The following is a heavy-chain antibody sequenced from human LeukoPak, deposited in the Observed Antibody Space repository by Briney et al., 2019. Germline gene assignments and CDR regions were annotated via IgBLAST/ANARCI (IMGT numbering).Heavy chain of an antibody. D-gene: IGHD3-10*01. CDR1: GGSISRYY. J-gene: IGHJ4*02. Sequence: SETLSLTCTVSGGSISRYYWSWIRQPPGKGLEGIGYIYYSGSTNYNPSLKSRVTISVDTSKTQFSLKLSSVTAADTAVYYCARGITMVRGAEPYYFDYWGQETLVTVSS. CDR2: IYYSGST. CDR3: ARGITMVRGAEPYYFDY. V-gene: IGHV4-59*01.